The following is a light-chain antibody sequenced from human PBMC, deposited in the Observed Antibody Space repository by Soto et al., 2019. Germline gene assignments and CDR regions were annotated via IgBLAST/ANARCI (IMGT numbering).Light chain of an antibody. CDR2: KAS. J-gene: IGKJ1*01. CDR1: QSINSW. V-gene: IGKV1-5*03. Sequence: DIQMTQSPSTLSASVGDRVTITCRASQSINSWLAWYQQKPGKAPKLLIYKASSLESGVPSRFSGSGSGTEFTLTISSLQPDDFATYYCQQYNSYSVTFGQGTKGEIK. CDR3: QQYNSYSVT.